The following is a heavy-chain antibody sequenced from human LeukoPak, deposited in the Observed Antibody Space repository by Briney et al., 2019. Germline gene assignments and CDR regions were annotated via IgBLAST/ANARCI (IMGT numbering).Heavy chain of an antibody. Sequence: ASVKVSCTASGGTFSSYAISWVRQAPGQGLEWMGRIIPILGIANYAQKFQGRATITADKSTSTAYMELSSLRSEDTAVYYCARDITMVLGVTTGRGEIFDYWGQGNLVTVSS. J-gene: IGHJ4*02. CDR3: ARDITMVLGVTTGRGEIFDY. CDR1: GGTFSSYA. V-gene: IGHV1-69*04. CDR2: IIPILGIA. D-gene: IGHD3-10*01.